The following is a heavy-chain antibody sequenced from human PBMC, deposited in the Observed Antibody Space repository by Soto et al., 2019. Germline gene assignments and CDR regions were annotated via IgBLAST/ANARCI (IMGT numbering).Heavy chain of an antibody. CDR2: ISGSGYTSDGGPTI. J-gene: IGHJ1*01. CDR3: ARVSQSFIEYFQH. V-gene: IGHV3-48*04. D-gene: IGHD3-16*02. Sequence: GGSLRLSCAASGFTFSSYSMNWVRQAPGKGLEWVSYISGSGYTSDGGPTIHYADSVKGRFTISRNNAKNSLYLQMNSLRVEDTAVYYCARVSQSFIEYFQHWGQGTLVTVSS. CDR1: GFTFSSYS.